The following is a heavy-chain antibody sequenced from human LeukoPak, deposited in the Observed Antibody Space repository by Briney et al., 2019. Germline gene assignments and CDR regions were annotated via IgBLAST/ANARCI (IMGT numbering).Heavy chain of an antibody. CDR1: GSKFTSPW. CDR3: ARHRGSYYYYYYMDV. Sequence: GASLKISYKGSGSKFTSPWIGWVRPMPGKGLEWMGIIYPGDSDTRYSPSFQGQVIISVDKSISTAYLQWSSLKASDTAMYYCARHRGSYYYYYYMDVWGKGTSVTVSS. J-gene: IGHJ6*03. D-gene: IGHD3-10*01. V-gene: IGHV5-51*01. CDR2: IYPGDSDT.